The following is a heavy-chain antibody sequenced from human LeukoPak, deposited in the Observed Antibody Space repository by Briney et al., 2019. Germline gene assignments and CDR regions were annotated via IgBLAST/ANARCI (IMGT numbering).Heavy chain of an antibody. D-gene: IGHD3-10*01. J-gene: IGHJ4*02. CDR1: GYTFTSYG. CDR3: ARDLGTYYYGSGYYFDY. V-gene: IGHV1-18*01. CDR2: ISAYNDNT. Sequence: ASVKASCKASGYTFTSYGISWVRQAPGQGLEWMGWISAYNDNTNYAQKLQGRVTMTTDTSTSTAYMELRSLRSDDTAIYYCARDLGTYYYGSGYYFDYWGQGTLVTVSS.